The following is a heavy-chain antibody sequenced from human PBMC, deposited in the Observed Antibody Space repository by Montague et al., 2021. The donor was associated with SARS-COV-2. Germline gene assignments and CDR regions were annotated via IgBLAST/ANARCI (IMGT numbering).Heavy chain of an antibody. CDR1: GRSIISTSSY. D-gene: IGHD3-10*01. V-gene: IGHV4-39*07. J-gene: IGHJ4*02. Sequence: SETLSLTCTVSGRSIISTSSYWGWIRQPPGGGLEWIGSISHRENTFYNPSLKSPVTISVATSKNQFSLKIISVTAADTGIYYCVRVSWYYYGSGAFDYWGQGTLVTVSA. CDR3: VRVSWYYYGSGAFDY. CDR2: ISHRENT.